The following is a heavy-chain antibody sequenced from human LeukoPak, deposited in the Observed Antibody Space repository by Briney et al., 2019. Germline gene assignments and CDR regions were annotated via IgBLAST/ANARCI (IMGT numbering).Heavy chain of an antibody. J-gene: IGHJ4*02. CDR3: AKVATDFWSGYDY. D-gene: IGHD3-3*01. Sequence: GGSLRLSCAASGFTVSSNYMSWVRQAPGKGLEWVSAISGSGGSTYYADSVKGRFTISGDNSKNTLYLQMNSLRAEDTAVYYCAKVATDFWSGYDYWGQGTLVTVSS. CDR1: GFTVSSNY. V-gene: IGHV3-23*01. CDR2: ISGSGGST.